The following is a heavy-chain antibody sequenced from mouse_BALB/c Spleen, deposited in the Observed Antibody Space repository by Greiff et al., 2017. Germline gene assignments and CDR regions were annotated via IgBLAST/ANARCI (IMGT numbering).Heavy chain of an antibody. CDR2: IDPENGNT. D-gene: IGHD1-1*01. CDR1: GFNIKDYY. J-gene: IGHJ4*01. V-gene: IGHV14-1*02. CDR3: TKNSGSSHYAMAY. Sequence: VQLQQSGAELVRPGALVKLSCKASGFNIKDYYMHWVKQRPEQGLEWIGWIDPENGNTIYDPKFQGKASITADTSSNTAYLQPSSQKSEDTAVYYCTKNSGSSHYAMAYWGQGTSVTVSA.